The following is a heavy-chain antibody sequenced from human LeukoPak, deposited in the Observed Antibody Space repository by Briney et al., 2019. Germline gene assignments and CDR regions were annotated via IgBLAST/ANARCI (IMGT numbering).Heavy chain of an antibody. Sequence: SETLSLTCAVYGGSFSGYYWSWIRQPPGKGLEWIGEINHSGSTNYNPSLKSRVTISVDTSKNRFSLKLSSVTAADTAVYYCARGHYYDSSGYYYVFRFLRPLDYWGQGTLVTVSS. V-gene: IGHV4-34*01. CDR1: GGSFSGYY. J-gene: IGHJ4*02. CDR3: ARGHYYDSSGYYYVFRFLRPLDY. CDR2: INHSGST. D-gene: IGHD3-22*01.